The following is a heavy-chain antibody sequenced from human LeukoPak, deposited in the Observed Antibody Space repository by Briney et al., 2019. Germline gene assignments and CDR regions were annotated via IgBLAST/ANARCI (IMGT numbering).Heavy chain of an antibody. CDR3: ARDERFTGFDP. D-gene: IGHD3-16*01. CDR1: GGSISSGDYY. V-gene: IGHV4-30-4*08. J-gene: IGHJ5*02. CDR2: IYYSGST. Sequence: SETLSLTCTVSGGSISSGDYYWSWIRQPPGKGLEWIGYIYYSGSTYYNPSLKSRVTISVDTSKNQFSLKLSSVTAADTAVHYCARDERFTGFDPWGQGTLVTVSS.